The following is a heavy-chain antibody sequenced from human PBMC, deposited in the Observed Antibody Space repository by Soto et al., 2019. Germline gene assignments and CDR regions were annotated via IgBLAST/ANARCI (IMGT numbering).Heavy chain of an antibody. D-gene: IGHD1-26*01. Sequence: GASVKVSCKASGGTFSSYTISWVRQAPGQRLEWMGWINAGNGNTKYSQKFQGGVTITRDTSASTAYMELSSLRSEDTAVYYCARGGSLYWYFDLWGGGTLVTVSS. V-gene: IGHV1-3*01. CDR1: GGTFSSYT. CDR2: INAGNGNT. J-gene: IGHJ2*01. CDR3: ARGGSLYWYFDL.